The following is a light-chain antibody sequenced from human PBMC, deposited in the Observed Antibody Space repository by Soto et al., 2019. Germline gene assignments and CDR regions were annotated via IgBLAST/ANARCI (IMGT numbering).Light chain of an antibody. J-gene: IGKJ2*01. CDR3: QQYTSSVVYT. CDR1: QSLTTRY. Sequence: EIVLTQSPGTLSLSPGETATLSCRASQSLTTRYLAWYQQKPGQAPRLLIYAASTRATGTPDRFSGSGSGTDFTLTNSSLEPEDFAVYFCQQYTSSVVYTFGQGTKLEIK. V-gene: IGKV3-20*01. CDR2: AAS.